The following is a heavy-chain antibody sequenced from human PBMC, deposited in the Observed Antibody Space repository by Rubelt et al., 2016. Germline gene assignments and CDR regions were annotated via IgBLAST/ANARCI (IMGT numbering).Heavy chain of an antibody. CDR2: INPSGGRT. CDR1: GYIFTSYS. J-gene: IGHJ4*02. Sequence: GYIFTSYSMHWVRQAPGQGLEWMGIINPSGGRTTYAQKFQGRVSMTRDTSTSTVYMELSSLRYEDTALYYCARDSSNLAARLPNFDYWGQGTLVSVSS. CDR3: ARDSSNLAARLPNFDY. V-gene: IGHV1-46*01. D-gene: IGHD6-6*01.